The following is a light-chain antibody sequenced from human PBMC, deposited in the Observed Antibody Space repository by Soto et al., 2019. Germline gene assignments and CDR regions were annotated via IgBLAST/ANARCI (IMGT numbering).Light chain of an antibody. J-gene: IGKJ3*01. CDR3: QQSYSTIFT. CDR2: AAS. V-gene: IGKV1-39*01. CDR1: QSISSY. Sequence: DIQMTQSPSPLSASVGDRVTITCRASQSISSYLNWYQQKPGKAPKLLIYAASSLQSGVPSRFSGSGSGTDFTLTISSLQPEDFATYYCQQSYSTIFTFGPGTKVDIK.